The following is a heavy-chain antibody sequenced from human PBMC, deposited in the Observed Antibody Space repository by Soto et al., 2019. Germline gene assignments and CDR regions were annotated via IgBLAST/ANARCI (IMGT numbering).Heavy chain of an antibody. J-gene: IGHJ3*02. D-gene: IGHD3-16*02. Sequence: SETLSLTCAVYGGSFSGYYWSWIRQPPGKGLEWIGEINHSGSTNYNPCLKSRVTISVDTSKNHFSLKLSSVTAADTAVYYCARDDYDYVWGSYRFSGSDAFDIWGQGTMVAVSS. CDR2: INHSGST. CDR3: ARDDYDYVWGSYRFSGSDAFDI. CDR1: GGSFSGYY. V-gene: IGHV4-34*01.